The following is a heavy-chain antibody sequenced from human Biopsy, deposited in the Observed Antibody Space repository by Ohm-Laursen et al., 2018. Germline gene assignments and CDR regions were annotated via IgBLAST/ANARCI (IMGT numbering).Heavy chain of an antibody. J-gene: IGHJ5*02. D-gene: IGHD3-22*01. CDR3: ARGDYFGSNGYFWYDP. Sequence: PSETLSLTCTVSGGSISSGGSYWSWLRQRPGKGLVWFGYIFNSANTYYNPSLKNLITISGDTSKNQFSLKLNSVTSADTAVYYCARGDYFGSNGYFWYDPWGQGTLVTVSS. CDR1: GGSISSGGSY. CDR2: IFNSANT. V-gene: IGHV4-31*01.